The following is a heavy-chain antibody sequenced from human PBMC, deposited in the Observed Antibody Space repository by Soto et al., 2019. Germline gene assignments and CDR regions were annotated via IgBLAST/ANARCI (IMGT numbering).Heavy chain of an antibody. J-gene: IGHJ6*03. CDR1: GFTFSGSA. V-gene: IGHV3-73*01. D-gene: IGHD3-3*01. CDR2: IRSKANNYAT. CDR3: SRQASDFWSGKPQYYMDV. Sequence: EVQLVESGGGLVQPGGSLKLSCAASGFTFSGSAMHWVRQAFGKGLEWVGRIRSKANNYATAYGASVKGRFTMSRDDSKNMAYLQMNSLKIEDTSVYYCSRQASDFWSGKPQYYMDVWGKGTTVTVSS.